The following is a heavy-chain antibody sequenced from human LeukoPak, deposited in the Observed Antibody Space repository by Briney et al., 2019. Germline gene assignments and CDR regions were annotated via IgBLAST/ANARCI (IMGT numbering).Heavy chain of an antibody. V-gene: IGHV1-69*05. Sequence: VASVKVSCKASGGTFSTYAITWARQAPGQGLEWMGGIIPIFGTANYAQKFQDRVTITTDASTSTVYMELTSLRSEDTAVYYCARTPQHSYYYYNMDVWGKGTTVTVAS. J-gene: IGHJ6*03. CDR3: ARTPQHSYYYYNMDV. D-gene: IGHD5-18*01. CDR2: IIPIFGTA. CDR1: GGTFSTYA.